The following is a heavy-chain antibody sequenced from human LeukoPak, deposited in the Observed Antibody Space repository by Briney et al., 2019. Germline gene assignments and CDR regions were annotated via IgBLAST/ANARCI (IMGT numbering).Heavy chain of an antibody. CDR2: ISSSSGTK. CDR1: GFTFSSYE. Sequence: PGGSLRLSCAASGFTFSSYEMNWVRQAPGKGLEWVSYISSSSGTKYYADSVKGRFTISRDNAKNSLYLQMNSLRVEDTATYFCAREGAHNHFDIWGQGTLVTVSS. D-gene: IGHD1-1*01. CDR3: AREGAHNHFDI. J-gene: IGHJ4*02. V-gene: IGHV3-48*03.